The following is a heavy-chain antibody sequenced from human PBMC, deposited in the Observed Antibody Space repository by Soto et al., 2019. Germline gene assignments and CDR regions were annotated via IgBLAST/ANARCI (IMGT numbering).Heavy chain of an antibody. J-gene: IGHJ4*02. CDR2: INSGGSST. CDR3: ARTPRSSGWYYFDY. V-gene: IGHV3-74*01. CDR1: GFTFSSYW. Sequence: EVQLVESGGGLVQPGGSLRLSCAASGFTFSSYWMHWVRQAPGKGLVWVSRINSGGSSTSYADSVKGRFTISRDNAKNTLYLQMNSLRAEDTAVYYCARTPRSSGWYYFDYWGQGTLVTVSS. D-gene: IGHD6-19*01.